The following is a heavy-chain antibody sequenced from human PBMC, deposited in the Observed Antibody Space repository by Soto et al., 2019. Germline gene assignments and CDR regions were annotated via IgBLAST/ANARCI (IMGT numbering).Heavy chain of an antibody. CDR1: GFTFSTYA. V-gene: IGHV3-30-3*01. J-gene: IGHJ4*02. CDR3: ASGDYYGSGKKRSNDY. Sequence: QVQLVESGGGVVQSGRSLRLSCAASGFTFSTYAMHWVRQAPGKGLDWVAVISYDGSKQYYADSVKGRFTISRDNSKNTLYLQMNSLRDEDTAVYYCASGDYYGSGKKRSNDYWGQGTLVIVSS. D-gene: IGHD3-10*01. CDR2: ISYDGSKQ.